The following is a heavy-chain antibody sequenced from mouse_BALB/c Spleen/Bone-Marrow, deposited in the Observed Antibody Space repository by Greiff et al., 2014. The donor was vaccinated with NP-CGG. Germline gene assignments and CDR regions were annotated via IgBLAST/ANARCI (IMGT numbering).Heavy chain of an antibody. CDR1: GYTFTSYT. CDR3: ARGGLRLTYAMDY. V-gene: IGHV1-4*01. D-gene: IGHD1-2*01. J-gene: IGHJ4*01. CDR2: INPSSGYT. Sequence: VQLQQSGAELARPGASVKMSCKASGYTFTSYTIHWVKQRPGRGLEWIGYINPSSGYTNYNQKFKDKATLTADTSSSTAYMQLSSLTSEDSAVYYCARGGLRLTYAMDYWGQGTSVTVSS.